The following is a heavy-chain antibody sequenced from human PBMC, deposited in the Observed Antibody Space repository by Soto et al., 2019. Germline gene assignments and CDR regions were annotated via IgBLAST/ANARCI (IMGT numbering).Heavy chain of an antibody. V-gene: IGHV4-59*01. CDR1: GGSISSYY. J-gene: IGHJ3*02. CDR3: ARGPRSDI. Sequence: QVQLQESGPGLVKPSETLSLTYTVSGGSISSYYWSWIRQPPGKGLEWIGYIYYSGSTNYNPSLKSRVTISVDTSKNQFSLKLSSVTAADTAVYYCARGPRSDIWGQGTMVTVSS. CDR2: IYYSGST.